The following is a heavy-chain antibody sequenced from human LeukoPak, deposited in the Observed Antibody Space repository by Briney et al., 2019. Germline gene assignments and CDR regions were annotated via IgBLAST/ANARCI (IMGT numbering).Heavy chain of an antibody. D-gene: IGHD6-13*01. J-gene: IGHJ4*02. Sequence: GGSLRLSCAASGFTFSGYAMGWVRQAPGKGLEWVSAISAAGGGTYYADSVKGRFTISRDNSKNTLYLQMNGLRAEDTAVYYCARDRGAAAGDWGQGTLVTVSS. CDR3: ARDRGAAAGD. CDR2: ISAAGGGT. V-gene: IGHV3-23*01. CDR1: GFTFSGYA.